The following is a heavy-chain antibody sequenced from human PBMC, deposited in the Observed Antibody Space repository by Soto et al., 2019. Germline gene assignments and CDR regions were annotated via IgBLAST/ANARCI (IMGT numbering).Heavy chain of an antibody. Sequence: QVQLVQSGAEVKNPGASVKISCKASGYTFTSYAIHWVRQAPGQRLEWMGWINCGNGNTKYSEKFQGRVTITRDTSATTANLDVSSLRSEDTAVYYCARGSEPAYSSWYVNGDFWGQGTLITVSS. CDR3: ARGSEPAYSSWYVNGDF. CDR2: INCGNGNT. V-gene: IGHV1-3*01. CDR1: GYTFTSYA. D-gene: IGHD6-13*01. J-gene: IGHJ4*02.